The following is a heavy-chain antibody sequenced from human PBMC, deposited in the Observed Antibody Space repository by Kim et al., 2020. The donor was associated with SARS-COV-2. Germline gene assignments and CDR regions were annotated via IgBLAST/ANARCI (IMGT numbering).Heavy chain of an antibody. V-gene: IGHV2-5*01. Sequence: YSQALKSRLTITKDTSKNQVVLTMTNMDPVDTATYYCAHRRPGFGVAFFDYWGQGTLVTVSS. J-gene: IGHJ4*02. D-gene: IGHD3-3*01. CDR3: AHRRPGFGVAFFDY.